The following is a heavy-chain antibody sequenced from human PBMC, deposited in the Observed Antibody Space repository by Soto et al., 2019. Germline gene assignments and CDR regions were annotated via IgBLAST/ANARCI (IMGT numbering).Heavy chain of an antibody. CDR3: ARGDRLLAVAGTVWFDP. CDR1: GDSVSSNSAA. D-gene: IGHD6-19*01. J-gene: IGHJ5*02. CDR2: TYYRSKWYN. V-gene: IGHV6-1*01. Sequence: SQTLSLTCATSGDSVSSNSAAWNWIRQSPSRGLEWLGRTYYRSKWYNDYAVSVKSRITINPDTSKNQFSLQLNSVTPEDTAVYYCARGDRLLAVAGTVWFDPWGQGTLVTVS.